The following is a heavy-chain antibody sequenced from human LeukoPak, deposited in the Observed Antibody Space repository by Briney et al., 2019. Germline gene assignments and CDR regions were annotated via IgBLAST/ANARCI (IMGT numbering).Heavy chain of an antibody. J-gene: IGHJ3*02. CDR1: GFTFSGHS. CDR3: ARSGCGSGGGCYNYRNAFDI. V-gene: IGHV3-48*02. CDR2: IGISSSTI. Sequence: GGSLTLSCAASGFTFSGHSMNWVRQAPGRGLEWVAYIGISSSTIYYADSVKGRFTISRDNVKNSVFLQMNTLRDEDTAVYYCARSGCGSGGGCYNYRNAFDIWGQGTMVTVSS. D-gene: IGHD2-15*01.